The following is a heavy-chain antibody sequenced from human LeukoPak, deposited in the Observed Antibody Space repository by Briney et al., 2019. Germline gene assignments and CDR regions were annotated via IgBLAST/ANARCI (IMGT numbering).Heavy chain of an antibody. J-gene: IGHJ6*02. D-gene: IGHD3-3*01. CDR3: AREEHYDFWSGYYYYYGMDV. CDR1: RFTFSSYW. Sequence: PGGSLRLSCAASRFTFSSYWMSWVRQAPGKGLEWVANIKQDGSEKYYVDSVKGRFTISRDNAKNSLYLQMNSLRAEDTAVYYCAREEHYDFWSGYYYYYGMDVWGQGTTVTVSS. CDR2: IKQDGSEK. V-gene: IGHV3-7*01.